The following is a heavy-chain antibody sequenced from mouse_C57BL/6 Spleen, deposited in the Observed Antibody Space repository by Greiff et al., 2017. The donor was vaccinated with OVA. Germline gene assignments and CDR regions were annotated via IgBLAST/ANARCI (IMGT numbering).Heavy chain of an antibody. CDR2: IDPSDSET. Sequence: QVQLQQPGAELVRPGSSVKLSCKASGYTFTSYWMHWVKQRPIQGLEWIGNIDPSDSETHYNQKFKDKATLTVDKSSSTAYMQLSSLTSEDSAVYYGARGRINGNSGYFDVWGTGTTVTVSS. V-gene: IGHV1-52*01. J-gene: IGHJ1*03. CDR1: GYTFTSYW. D-gene: IGHD2-1*01. CDR3: ARGRINGNSGYFDV.